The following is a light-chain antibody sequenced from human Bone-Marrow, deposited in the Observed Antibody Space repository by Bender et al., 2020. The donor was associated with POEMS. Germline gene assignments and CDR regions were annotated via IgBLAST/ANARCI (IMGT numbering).Light chain of an antibody. Sequence: QSALTQPASVSGSPGQSITISCTGTSSDVGSYNLVSWYQQHPGKAPKLMIFEGSQRPSGISVRFSGSKSGNTASLTISGLQTEDEAAYYCSSYTRSSTLVVFGGGTKLTVL. CDR3: SSYTRSSTLVV. CDR2: EGS. CDR1: SSDVGSYNL. J-gene: IGLJ2*01. V-gene: IGLV2-14*02.